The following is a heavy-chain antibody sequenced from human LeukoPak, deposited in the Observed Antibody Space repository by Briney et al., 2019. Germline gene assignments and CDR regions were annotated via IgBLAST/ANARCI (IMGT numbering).Heavy chain of an antibody. CDR1: GFTFSSYW. CDR3: ARAPGEGWFDP. J-gene: IGHJ5*02. Sequence: GGSLRLSCAASGFTFSSYWMSWVRQAPGKGLEWVASIKQDGSEKYYVDSVKCRFTISRDNAKNSLYLQMNSLRAEDTALYYCARAPGEGWFDPWGQGTLVTVSS. D-gene: IGHD4-17*01. CDR2: IKQDGSEK. V-gene: IGHV3-7*01.